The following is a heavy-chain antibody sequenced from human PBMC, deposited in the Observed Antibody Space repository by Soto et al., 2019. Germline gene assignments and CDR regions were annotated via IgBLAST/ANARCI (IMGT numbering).Heavy chain of an antibody. D-gene: IGHD5-12*01. V-gene: IGHV3-30-3*02. CDR3: SRFVGYGGSEYYFDN. Sequence: QVQPVESGGGVVQPGRSLRLSCVVSGFTFRSYAMHWVRQAPGKGLEWVAVISNDENNNYHADVVKGRFTISRDNSKNTLYLHMDSPRAEDTALYYCSRFVGYGGSEYYFDNWGQGIHVIVST. J-gene: IGHJ4*02. CDR1: GFTFRSYA. CDR2: ISNDENNN.